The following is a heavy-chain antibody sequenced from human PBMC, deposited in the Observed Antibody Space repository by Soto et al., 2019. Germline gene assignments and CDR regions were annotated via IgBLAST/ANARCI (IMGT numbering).Heavy chain of an antibody. V-gene: IGHV3-11*05. CDR1: GFTFSDYF. Sequence: QVHLVESGGGLVKPGGSLRLSCAASGFTFSDYFMTWIRQAPGKGLEWVAHISYSGTHRHYLDSVKGRFTVSRDNAEKSLYLQMERLRPEDTAVYYCVRCVLAPTMAYDFWGQGTLVTVSS. D-gene: IGHD2-8*01. J-gene: IGHJ4*02. CDR3: VRCVLAPTMAYDF. CDR2: ISYSGTHR.